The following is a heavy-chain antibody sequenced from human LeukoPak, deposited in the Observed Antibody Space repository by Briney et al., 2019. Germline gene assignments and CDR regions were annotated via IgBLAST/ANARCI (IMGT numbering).Heavy chain of an antibody. CDR3: AREGFYCSGGSCYPGNWFDP. J-gene: IGHJ5*02. D-gene: IGHD2-15*01. V-gene: IGHV4-38-2*02. Sequence: SETLSLTCTVSGYFISSGYYWGWIRQPPGKGLEWIGSIYHSGSIFYNPSLKSRVTISVDTSKNQFSLKLSSVTAADTAVYYCAREGFYCSGGSCYPGNWFDPWGQGTLVTVSS. CDR1: GYFISSGYY. CDR2: IYHSGSI.